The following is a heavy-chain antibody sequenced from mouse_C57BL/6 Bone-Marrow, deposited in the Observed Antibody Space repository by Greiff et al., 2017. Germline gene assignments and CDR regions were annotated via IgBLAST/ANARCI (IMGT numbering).Heavy chain of an antibody. CDR3: ARFGKNGYYCFDY. CDR1: GYTFTSYW. V-gene: IGHV1-7*01. CDR2: LNPSSGYT. D-gene: IGHD2-3*01. Sequence: QVQLQQSGAELAKPGASVKLSCKASGYTFTSYWMHWVKQRPGQGLEWIGYLNPSSGYTKYNQKVKDKATLTADKSSGTAYMQLSSLTYEDSAVYYCARFGKNGYYCFDYWGQGTTLTVSS. J-gene: IGHJ2*01.